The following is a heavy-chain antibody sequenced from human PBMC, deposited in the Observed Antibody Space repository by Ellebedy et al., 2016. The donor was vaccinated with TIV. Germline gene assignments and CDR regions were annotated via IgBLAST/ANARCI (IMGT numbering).Heavy chain of an antibody. V-gene: IGHV5-51*01. J-gene: IGHJ3*02. CDR1: GYSFTSYW. Sequence: GESLKISXKGSGYSFTSYWIGWVRQMPGKGLEWMGIIYPGDSDTRYSPSFQGQVTISADKSISTAYLQWSSLKASDTAMYYCASERGYYGSGSDAFDIWGQGTMVTVSS. CDR2: IYPGDSDT. CDR3: ASERGYYGSGSDAFDI. D-gene: IGHD3-10*01.